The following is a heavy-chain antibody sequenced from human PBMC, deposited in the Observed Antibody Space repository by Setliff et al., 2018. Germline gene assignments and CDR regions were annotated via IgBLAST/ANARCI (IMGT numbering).Heavy chain of an antibody. Sequence: GGSLRLSCAASGFTFSNAWMNWVRQAPGKGLEWVGRIKSKTDGGTIDYAAPVKGRFTISRDDSKATLYLYMDSLKTEDTAVYYCTTDRAGCYGTTCFNAFEIWGHGTMVTVSS. CDR1: GFTFSNAW. J-gene: IGHJ3*02. CDR3: TTDRAGCYGTTCFNAFEI. V-gene: IGHV3-15*07. CDR2: IKSKTDGGTI. D-gene: IGHD2-2*01.